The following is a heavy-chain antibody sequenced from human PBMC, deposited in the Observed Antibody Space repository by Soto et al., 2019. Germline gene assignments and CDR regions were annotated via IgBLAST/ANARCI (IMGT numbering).Heavy chain of an antibody. J-gene: IGHJ4*02. CDR2: IHDSGNT. CDR3: ARGPGAAAGHSNVDY. CDR1: GGSISGTTYS. Sequence: QLQLQESGSGLVKPSQTLSLTCAVSGGSISGTTYSWSWIRQPPGKGLEWIGYIHDSGNTYYNPALKSQFSISVDRSKNQFSLKLSSVTAADTAVYYCARGPGAAAGHSNVDYWGQGALVTVSS. V-gene: IGHV4-30-2*01. D-gene: IGHD6-13*01.